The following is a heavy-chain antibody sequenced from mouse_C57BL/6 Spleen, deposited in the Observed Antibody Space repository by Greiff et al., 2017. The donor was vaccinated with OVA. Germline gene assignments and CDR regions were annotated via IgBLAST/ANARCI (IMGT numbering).Heavy chain of an antibody. Sequence: QVHVKQSGAELVKPGASVKMSCKASGYTFTSYWITWVKQRPGQGLEWIGDIYPGSGSTNYNEKFKSKATLTVDTSSSTAYMQLSSLTSEDSAVYYCARDRGGAMDYWGQGTSVTVSS. CDR3: ARDRGGAMDY. CDR2: IYPGSGST. J-gene: IGHJ4*01. CDR1: GYTFTSYW. V-gene: IGHV1-55*01.